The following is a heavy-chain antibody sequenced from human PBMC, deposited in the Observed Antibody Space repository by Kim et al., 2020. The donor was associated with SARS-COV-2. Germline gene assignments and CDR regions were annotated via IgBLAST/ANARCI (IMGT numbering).Heavy chain of an antibody. CDR1: GDTSNKSG. V-gene: IGHV1-18*01. J-gene: IGHJ4*02. Sequence: ASVKVSCKTSGDTSNKSGFSRVRQAPGQGLEWMGWINTKKGDTNYALKFQDRVTMATDSFTSTAYMELRSLKSDDTAVYYCVRVTWGDINYYWGQGTLVT. CDR3: VRVTWGDINYY. CDR2: INTKKGDT. D-gene: IGHD3-16*01.